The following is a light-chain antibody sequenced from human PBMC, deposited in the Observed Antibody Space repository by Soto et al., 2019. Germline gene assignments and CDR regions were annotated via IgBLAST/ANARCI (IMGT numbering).Light chain of an antibody. CDR2: GAS. V-gene: IGKV3-20*01. CDR3: QQYGTSPQT. Sequence: EIVLTQSPGTLSLSPGERATLSCRASQSVGNTCLAWYRQKPGQAPRLLIYGASSRATGIPDRFSGSGSGTDFTLTIDRLEPEDFAVYYCQQYGTSPQTFGQGTKVEIK. CDR1: QSVGNTC. J-gene: IGKJ1*01.